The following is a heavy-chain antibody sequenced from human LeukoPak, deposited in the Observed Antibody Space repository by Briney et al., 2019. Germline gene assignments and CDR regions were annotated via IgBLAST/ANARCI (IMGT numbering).Heavy chain of an antibody. CDR2: IYSGGST. J-gene: IGHJ6*02. CDR1: GFTVSSNY. Sequence: GGSLRLSCAASGFTVSSNYMSWVRQAPGKGLEWVSVIYSGGSTYYADSVKGRFTISRDNSKNTLYLQMNSLRAEDTAVYYCARGRGYCSGGSCPPLIYYYYGMGVWGQGTTVTVSS. CDR3: ARGRGYCSGGSCPPLIYYYYGMGV. D-gene: IGHD2-15*01. V-gene: IGHV3-66*01.